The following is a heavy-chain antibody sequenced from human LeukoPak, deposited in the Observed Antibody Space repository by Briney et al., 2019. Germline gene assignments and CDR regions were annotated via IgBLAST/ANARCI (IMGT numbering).Heavy chain of an antibody. Sequence: SETLSLTCAVYGGSFSGYYWSWIRQPPGKGLEWIGEINHSGSTNYNPSLKSRVTMSVDTSKNQFSLELSSVTAADTAVYYCAIQAMVTGIDYWGQGTLVTVSS. CDR3: AIQAMVTGIDY. D-gene: IGHD5-18*01. CDR2: INHSGST. J-gene: IGHJ4*02. V-gene: IGHV4-34*01. CDR1: GGSFSGYY.